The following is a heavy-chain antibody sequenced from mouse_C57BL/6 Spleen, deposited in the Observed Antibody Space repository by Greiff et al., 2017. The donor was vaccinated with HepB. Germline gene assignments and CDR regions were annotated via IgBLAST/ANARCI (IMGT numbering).Heavy chain of an antibody. V-gene: IGHV1-59*01. CDR1: GYTFTSYW. CDR3: ARGDGRGYFDV. Sequence: VQLQQSGAELVRPGTSVKLSCKASGYTFTSYWMHWVKQRPGQGLEWIGVIDPSDSYTNYNQKFKGKATLTVDTSSSTAYMQLSSLTSEDSAVYYCARGDGRGYFDVWGTGTTVTVSS. CDR2: IDPSDSYT. J-gene: IGHJ1*03. D-gene: IGHD1-1*01.